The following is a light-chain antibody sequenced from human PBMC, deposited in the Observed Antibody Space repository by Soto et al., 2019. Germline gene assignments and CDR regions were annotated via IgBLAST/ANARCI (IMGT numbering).Light chain of an antibody. CDR2: AAS. J-gene: IGKJ1*01. V-gene: IGKV3-20*01. CDR3: QLYGSPYWT. CDR1: QSVTSNY. Sequence: EIVLTPSPVTLSLSPGERATLSCRASQSVTSNYLAWYQQKPGQAPRILIFAASSRATGIPDKFSGSGSGTDVTLTISRLEPDDFAVYYYQLYGSPYWTFGQGTKVEIK.